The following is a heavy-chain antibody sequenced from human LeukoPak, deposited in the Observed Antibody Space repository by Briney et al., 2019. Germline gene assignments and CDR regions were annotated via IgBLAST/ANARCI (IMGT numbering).Heavy chain of an antibody. CDR2: INPNSGGT. J-gene: IGHJ3*02. CDR3: ARLALMYYYDSSGMEPLGAFDI. D-gene: IGHD3-22*01. Sequence: GASVKVSCKASGYTFTGYYMHWVRQAPGQGLEWMGWINPNSGGTNYAQKFQGRVTMTRDTSISTAYMELSRLRSDDTAVYYCARLALMYYYDSSGMEPLGAFDIWGQGTMVTVSS. V-gene: IGHV1-2*02. CDR1: GYTFTGYY.